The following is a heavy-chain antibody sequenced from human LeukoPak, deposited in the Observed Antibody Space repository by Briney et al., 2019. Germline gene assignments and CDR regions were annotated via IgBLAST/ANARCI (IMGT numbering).Heavy chain of an antibody. V-gene: IGHV3-30*03. CDR2: ISYDGSNK. J-gene: IGHJ6*02. Sequence: GGSLRLSCAASGFTFRSYDMHWVRQAPGKGLQWVAVISYDGSNKYHTDSVKGRFTISRDNSKNTLYLQMNSLRAEDTAVYYCARHPYGSGWSEVGGLDVWGQGTTVTVSS. D-gene: IGHD6-13*01. CDR3: ARHPYGSGWSEVGGLDV. CDR1: GFTFRSYD.